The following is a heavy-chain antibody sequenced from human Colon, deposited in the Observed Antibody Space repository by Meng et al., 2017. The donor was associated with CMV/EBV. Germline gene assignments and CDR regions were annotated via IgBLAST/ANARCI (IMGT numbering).Heavy chain of an antibody. V-gene: IGHV1-2*02. CDR1: GYSFTGHY. J-gene: IGHJ5*01. Sequence: ASVKVSCKASGYSFTGHYIHWVRQAPGQGLEWMGRINPSNGDTFYEQKFKGRATMTRDTSISAAYLELRGLASDDTAVYYCARDASPTFTSSWHLHSRGPGTVVTVSS. CDR3: ARDASPTFTSSWHLHS. D-gene: IGHD6-13*01. CDR2: INPSNGDT.